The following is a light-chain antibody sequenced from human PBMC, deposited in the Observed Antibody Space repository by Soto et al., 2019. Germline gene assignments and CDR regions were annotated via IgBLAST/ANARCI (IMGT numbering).Light chain of an antibody. Sequence: EIVLTQSPGTLSLPPGERATLSCRASQSVSSSYLAWYQQKPGQAPRLLIYGASSRATGIPDRFSGSGSGTDFTLTISRLEAEDFAVYYCQQYGSSLWTFGQGTKVEIK. CDR2: GAS. J-gene: IGKJ1*01. V-gene: IGKV3-20*01. CDR3: QQYGSSLWT. CDR1: QSVSSSY.